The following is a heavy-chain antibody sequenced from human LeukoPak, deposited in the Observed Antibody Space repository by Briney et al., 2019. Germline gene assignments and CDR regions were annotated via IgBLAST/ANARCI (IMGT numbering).Heavy chain of an antibody. CDR3: AREHSGYDFTSSGKDALDI. CDR1: GYTFTSYG. V-gene: IGHV1-18*01. D-gene: IGHD5-12*01. Sequence: PGASVKVSCKASGYTFTSYGISWVRQAPGQGLEWMGWISAYNGNTNYAQKLQGRVTMTTDTSTSTAYMELRSLRSDDTAVYYCAREHSGYDFTSSGKDALDIWGQGTLVTVSS. J-gene: IGHJ3*02. CDR2: ISAYNGNT.